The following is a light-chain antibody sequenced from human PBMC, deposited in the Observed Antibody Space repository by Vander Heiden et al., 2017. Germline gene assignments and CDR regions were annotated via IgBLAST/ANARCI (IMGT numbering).Light chain of an antibody. CDR3: QQSYSTPYT. J-gene: IGKJ2*01. V-gene: IGKV1-39*01. CDR2: TAS. Sequence: DIQMTRSPSSLSASVGDRVTITCRASQSISSYLNWYQQKPGKAPKLLIYTASNLQSGVPSRFSGSGSGTDFTLTISSLQPEDFATYYCQQSYSTPYTFGQGTKLEIK. CDR1: QSISSY.